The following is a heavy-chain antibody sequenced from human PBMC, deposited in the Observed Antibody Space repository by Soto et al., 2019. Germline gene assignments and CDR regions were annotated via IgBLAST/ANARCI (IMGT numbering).Heavy chain of an antibody. V-gene: IGHV1-46*01. CDR1: GYTFTSYY. Sequence: ASVKVSCKASGYTFTSYYMHWVRQAPGQGLEWMGIINPSGGSTSYAQKFQGRVTMTRDTSISTAYMELSRLRSDDTAVYYCARDDRKLLFDPWGQGTLVTVSS. CDR2: INPSGGST. D-gene: IGHD6-6*01. CDR3: ARDDRKLLFDP. J-gene: IGHJ5*02.